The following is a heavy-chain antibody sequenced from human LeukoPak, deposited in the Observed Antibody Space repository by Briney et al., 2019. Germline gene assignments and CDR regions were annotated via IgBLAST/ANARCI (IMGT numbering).Heavy chain of an antibody. V-gene: IGHV3-21*01. D-gene: IGHD7-27*01. Sequence: AGGSLRLSCAASGFIFSSYSMNWVRQAPGKGLEWVSSISSSSSYIYYADSVKGRFTISRDNAKNSLYLQMNSLRAEDTAVYYCARDSNDRPWGPYGMDVWGQGTTVTVSS. CDR1: GFIFSSYS. J-gene: IGHJ6*02. CDR3: ARDSNDRPWGPYGMDV. CDR2: ISSSSSYI.